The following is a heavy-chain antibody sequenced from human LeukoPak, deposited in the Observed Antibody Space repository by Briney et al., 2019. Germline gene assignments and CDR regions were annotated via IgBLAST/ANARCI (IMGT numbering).Heavy chain of an antibody. CDR2: ISHNGETK. V-gene: IGHV3-11*01. CDR3: ARDRHGYFDY. Sequence: GGSLRLSCAASGFTFSDHYMIWLRQAPGKGREAISYISHNGETKYYADSVKGRLSISRDNAKSSLYLQMNSLRVEDTAVYYCARDRHGYFDYWGQGTLVTVSS. J-gene: IGHJ4*02. CDR1: GFTFSDHY. D-gene: IGHD6-13*01.